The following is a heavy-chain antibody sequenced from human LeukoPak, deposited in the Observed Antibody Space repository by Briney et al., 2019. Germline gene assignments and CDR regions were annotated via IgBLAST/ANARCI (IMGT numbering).Heavy chain of an antibody. CDR2: INWNGGST. V-gene: IGHV3-20*01. D-gene: IGHD3-10*01. CDR1: GFTFDDYG. Sequence: PGGSLRLSCAASGFTFDDYGMSWVRQAPGKGLEWVSGINWNGGSTGYADSVKGRFTISRDNAKNSLYLQMNSLRAEDTALYHCARSRRTPSGSYYYYYGMDVWGQGTTVTVSS. CDR3: ARSRRTPSGSYYYYYGMDV. J-gene: IGHJ6*02.